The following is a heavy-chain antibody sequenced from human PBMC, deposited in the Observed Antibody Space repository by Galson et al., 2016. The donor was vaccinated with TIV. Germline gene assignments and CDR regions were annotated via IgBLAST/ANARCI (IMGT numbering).Heavy chain of an antibody. Sequence: ETLSLTCGIYGGSVSGYFWGWFRQPPGKGLEWIGEINHFGSSNYNPSLKNRLTISIDTTKKQFSLRLRSMTAADTAVYFCARGQWGSPLVPYYYPPAVWGKGTTVIVSS. D-gene: IGHD1-26*01. CDR3: ARGQWGSPLVPYYYPPAV. J-gene: IGHJ6*04. CDR1: GGSVSGYF. V-gene: IGHV4-34*01. CDR2: INHFGSS.